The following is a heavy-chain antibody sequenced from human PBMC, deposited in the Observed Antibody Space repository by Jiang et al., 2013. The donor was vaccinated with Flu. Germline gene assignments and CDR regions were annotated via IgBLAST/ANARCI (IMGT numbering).Heavy chain of an antibody. J-gene: IGHJ3*02. D-gene: IGHD6-19*01. CDR2: INPSGGST. V-gene: IGHV1-46*01. CDR3: AREGSGWYAGDAFDI. CDR1: GYTFTSYY. Sequence: GAEVKKPGASVKVSCKASGYTFTSYYMHWVRQAPGQGLEWMGIINPSGGSTSYAQKFQGRVTMTRDTSTSTVYMELSSLRSEDTAVYYCAREGSGWYAGDAFDIWGQGTMVTVSS.